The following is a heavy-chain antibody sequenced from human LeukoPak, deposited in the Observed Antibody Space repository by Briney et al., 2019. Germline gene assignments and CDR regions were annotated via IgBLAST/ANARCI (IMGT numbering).Heavy chain of an antibody. D-gene: IGHD2-2*01. CDR3: AKSRYPDTIRYYFDY. CDR2: ISRSDGST. V-gene: IGHV3-23*01. CDR1: GFTFNNYA. J-gene: IGHJ4*02. Sequence: GGSLRLSCAASGFTFNNYAMSWVRQAPGKGLEWVSAISRSDGSTYYADSVKGRFTISRDNSKNTLYLQMNSLRAEDTAVYYCAKSRYPDTIRYYFDYWGQGTLVTVSS.